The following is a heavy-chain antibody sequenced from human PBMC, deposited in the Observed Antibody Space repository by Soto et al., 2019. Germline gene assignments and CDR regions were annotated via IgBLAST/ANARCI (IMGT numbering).Heavy chain of an antibody. CDR3: ARGDGERYDGNGYLGRH. Sequence: EVQLVESGGGLVQPGESLTLSCAASGFTFSSYWMHWVRQAPGKGLVWVSRIKSDGSGTYYADSVKGRLTISRDNAKNTLYLQRNSLRVEDTAVYCCARGDGERYDGNGYLGRHWGQGTLVTVSS. CDR2: IKSDGSGT. D-gene: IGHD3-22*01. J-gene: IGHJ4*02. V-gene: IGHV3-74*01. CDR1: GFTFSSYW.